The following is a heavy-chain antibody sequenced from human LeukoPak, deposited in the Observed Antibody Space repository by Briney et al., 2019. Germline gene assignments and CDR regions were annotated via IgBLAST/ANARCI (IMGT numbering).Heavy chain of an antibody. CDR3: ARDPTGDFDY. V-gene: IGHV3-30-3*01. CDR1: GFTFGSYA. J-gene: IGHJ4*02. Sequence: GGSLRLSCAASGFTFGSYAMHWVRQAPGKGLEWVAVISYDGSNKYYADSVKGRFTISRDNSKNTLYLQMNSLRAEDTAVYYCARDPTGDFDYWGQGTLVTVSS. CDR2: ISYDGSNK. D-gene: IGHD7-27*01.